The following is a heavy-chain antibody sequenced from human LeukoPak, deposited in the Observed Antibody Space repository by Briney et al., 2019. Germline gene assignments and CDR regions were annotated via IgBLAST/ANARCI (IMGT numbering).Heavy chain of an antibody. Sequence: SVKVSCKASGGTFSSYAISWVRQAPGQGLKWMGGIIPIFGTANYAQKFQGRVTITTDESTTTAYMEVGSLRSEDTAVYYCGRKAGDCGGGSCYSIDYWGPGTLVTVSS. CDR3: GRKAGDCGGGSCYSIDY. CDR1: GGTFSSYA. CDR2: IIPIFGTA. J-gene: IGHJ4*02. V-gene: IGHV1-69*05. D-gene: IGHD2-15*01.